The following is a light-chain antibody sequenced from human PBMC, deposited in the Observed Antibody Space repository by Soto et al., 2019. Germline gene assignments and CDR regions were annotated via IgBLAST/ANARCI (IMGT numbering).Light chain of an antibody. CDR1: SSDVGGYNY. Sequence: QSALTQPPSASGSPGQSVTISCTGTSSDVGGYNYVSWYQQHPGKAPKLMIYEVSKRPPGVPDRFSGSKSGNTASLTVSGLQAEDEADYYCSSYAGSNNKVFGTGTKLPVL. V-gene: IGLV2-8*01. CDR2: EVS. CDR3: SSYAGSNNKV. J-gene: IGLJ1*01.